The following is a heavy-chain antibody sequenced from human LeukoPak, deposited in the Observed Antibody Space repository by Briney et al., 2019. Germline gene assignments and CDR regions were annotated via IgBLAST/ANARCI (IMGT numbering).Heavy chain of an antibody. J-gene: IGHJ4*02. CDR1: GFTFGSYE. D-gene: IGHD2-15*01. CDR2: ITSSGRTI. V-gene: IGHV3-48*03. Sequence: RGSLRLSCTPSGFTFGSYEMHWVRQAPGKGLEWVSYITSSGRTIYYANSVKGRFTISRDNAKNSLYLQMSSLRAEDTAVYYCVREGAYCSGASCYFDYWGQGTLVTVSS. CDR3: VREGAYCSGASCYFDY.